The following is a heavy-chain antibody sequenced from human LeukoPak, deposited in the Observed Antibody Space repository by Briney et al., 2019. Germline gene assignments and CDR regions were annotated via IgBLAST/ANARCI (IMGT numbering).Heavy chain of an antibody. V-gene: IGHV3-30*02. J-gene: IGHJ5*02. Sequence: GGSLRLSCAASGFTFSSYGIHWVRQAPGKGLEWVAFIRYDGNDKYYAKSVKGRFTISRDTSRNTVSLQMNSLRLEDTAIYYCAKPLMRDRWFGGSWGQGTLVTVSS. CDR1: GFTFSSYG. D-gene: IGHD3-10*01. CDR2: IRYDGNDK. CDR3: AKPLMRDRWFGGS.